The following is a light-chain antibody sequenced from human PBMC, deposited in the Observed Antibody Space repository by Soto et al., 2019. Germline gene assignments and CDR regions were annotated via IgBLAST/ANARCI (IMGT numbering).Light chain of an antibody. CDR3: QQYNNWPRT. V-gene: IGKV3-15*01. CDR2: GAS. J-gene: IGKJ1*01. CDR1: QSVSSK. Sequence: EIVMTQSPATLSVSPGERATLSCRASQSVSSKLAWYQQKPGQAPRLLIYGASTRATGIPARLSGSGSGTEFTLTISRLQSEDFAVYYCQQYNNWPRTFGQGTKVEIK.